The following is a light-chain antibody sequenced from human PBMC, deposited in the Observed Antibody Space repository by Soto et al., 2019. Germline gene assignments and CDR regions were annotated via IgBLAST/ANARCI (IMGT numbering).Light chain of an antibody. V-gene: IGKV1-5*01. J-gene: IGKJ1*01. Sequence: DIQMTQSPSTLSASVGDRVTITCRASQSISSWLAWYQQKPGKAPKLLISDASSLESGVTSRFSGSGSGTDFTLTISSLQPEDFATYYCLQDYNYPWTFGQGTKVDIK. CDR3: LQDYNYPWT. CDR1: QSISSW. CDR2: DAS.